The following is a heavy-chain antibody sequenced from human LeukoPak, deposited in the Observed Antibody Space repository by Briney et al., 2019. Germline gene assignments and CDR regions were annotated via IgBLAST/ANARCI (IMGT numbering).Heavy chain of an antibody. CDR1: GFTFSNYA. CDR3: AGRPTGYSSGYIF. V-gene: IGHV3-23*01. J-gene: IGHJ1*01. D-gene: IGHD5-18*01. CDR2: VSGSSRKI. Sequence: GGSLRLSCVASGFTFSNYAMSWVRQAPNKGLDWVSVVSGSSRKIRYADSVKGRLTISRDNFENTLYLQMNSLRAEDTALYYCAGRPTGYSSGYIFWGQGALVTVSS.